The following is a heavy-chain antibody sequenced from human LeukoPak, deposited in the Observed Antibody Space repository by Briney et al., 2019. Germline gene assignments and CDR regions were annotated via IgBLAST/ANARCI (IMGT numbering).Heavy chain of an antibody. V-gene: IGHV3-7*01. J-gene: IGHJ4*02. CDR3: AREGRGYSYEDLPGLFDY. CDR1: GFTFSSYW. D-gene: IGHD5-18*01. CDR2: IKQDGSEK. Sequence: GGSLRLSCAASGFTFSSYWMSWVRQAPGKGLEWVANIKQDGSEKYYVDSVKGRFTISRDNAKNSLYLQMNSLRAEDTAVYYCAREGRGYSYEDLPGLFDYWGQGTLVTVSS.